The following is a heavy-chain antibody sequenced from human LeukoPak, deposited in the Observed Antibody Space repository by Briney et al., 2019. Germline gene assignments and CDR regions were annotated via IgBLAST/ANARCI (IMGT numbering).Heavy chain of an antibody. Sequence: PSETLSLTCTVSGGSMNSGRYYWNWIRQPAGKGLEWIGRIYASGSTNYNPSLTSRIAISVDTSKNQFSLILTSVTAADTAVYYCASEFGYCTSTHCLHDGFDLWGQGTMVTVSS. CDR3: ASEFGYCTSTHCLHDGFDL. J-gene: IGHJ3*01. CDR2: IYASGST. D-gene: IGHD2-8*01. CDR1: GGSMNSGRYY. V-gene: IGHV4-61*02.